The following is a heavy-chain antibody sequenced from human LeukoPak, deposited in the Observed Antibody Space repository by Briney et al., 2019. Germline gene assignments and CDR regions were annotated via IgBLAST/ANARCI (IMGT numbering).Heavy chain of an antibody. D-gene: IGHD1-26*01. CDR1: GFTVSNNY. J-gene: IGHJ4*02. CDR2: IYSGGST. V-gene: IGHV3-53*01. Sequence: GGSLRLSCAASGFTVSNNYMSWVRQAPGKGLEWVSVIYSGGSTYYADSVKGRFTISRDNSKNTLYLQMNSLRAEDTAVYYCARTSGSYYGGYDYWGQGTLVTVSS. CDR3: ARTSGSYYGGYDY.